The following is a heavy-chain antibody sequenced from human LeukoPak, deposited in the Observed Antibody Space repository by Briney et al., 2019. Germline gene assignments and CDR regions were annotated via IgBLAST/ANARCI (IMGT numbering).Heavy chain of an antibody. CDR1: GGSVSNNH. V-gene: IGHV4-59*02. D-gene: IGHD6-19*01. CDR3: ARRAGTGTPVYFDY. J-gene: IGHJ4*02. CDR2: AYDSGIS. Sequence: SETLSLTCTVSGGSVSNNHWSWIRQSTEKGLEWIGYAYDSGISNYNPSLESRVTLSVDTSKNQFSLRLTSVTAADTDVYFCARRAGTGTPVYFDYWGQGVLVTVSS.